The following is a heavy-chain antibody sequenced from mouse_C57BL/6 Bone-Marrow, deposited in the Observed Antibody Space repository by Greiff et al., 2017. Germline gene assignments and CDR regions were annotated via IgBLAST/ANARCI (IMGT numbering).Heavy chain of an antibody. V-gene: IGHV1-19*01. CDR1: GYTFTDYY. CDR3: AREGTTVVARGGFAY. CDR2: INPYNGGT. D-gene: IGHD1-1*01. J-gene: IGHJ3*01. Sequence: VQLQQSGPVLVKPGASVKMSCKASGYTFTDYYMNWVKQSHGKSLEWIGVINPYNGGTSYNQKFKGNATLTVDKSSSTAYMERNSLTSEDSAVYYCAREGTTVVARGGFAYWGQGTLVTVSA.